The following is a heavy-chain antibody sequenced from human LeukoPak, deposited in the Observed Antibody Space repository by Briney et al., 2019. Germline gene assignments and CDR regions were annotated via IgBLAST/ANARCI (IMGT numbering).Heavy chain of an antibody. Sequence: PSETLSLTCTVSGGSISSSSYYWGWIRQPPGTGLEWIGSIYYSGSTYYNPSLKSRVTISVDTSKNQFSLKLSSVTAADTAVYYCARRDSYGTGYFDYWGQGTLVTVSS. CDR3: ARRDSYGTGYFDY. CDR2: IYYSGST. CDR1: GGSISSSSYY. D-gene: IGHD5-18*01. J-gene: IGHJ4*02. V-gene: IGHV4-39*01.